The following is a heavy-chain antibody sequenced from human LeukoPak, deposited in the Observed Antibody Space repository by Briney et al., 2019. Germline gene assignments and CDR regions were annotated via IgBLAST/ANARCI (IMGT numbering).Heavy chain of an antibody. CDR3: ATNDGYNYYFDY. V-gene: IGHV3-53*01. Sequence: GGSLRLSCAASGFTVSSNYMTWVRQAPGKGLAWVSVIYSGGSTYYADSVKGRFTISRDNSKNTLYLQMNSLRAEDTAVYYCATNDGYNYYFDYWGQGTLVTVSS. CDR2: IYSGGST. CDR1: GFTVSSNY. J-gene: IGHJ4*02. D-gene: IGHD5-24*01.